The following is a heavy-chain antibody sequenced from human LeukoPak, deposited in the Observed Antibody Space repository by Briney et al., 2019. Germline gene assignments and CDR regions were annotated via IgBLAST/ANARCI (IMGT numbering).Heavy chain of an antibody. CDR3: TRQGYGDYDGY. Sequence: GGSLRLSCAASGFTFSGSAMHWVRQASGKGLEWVGRIRSKANSCATAYAASVKGRFTISRDDSKNTAYLQMNSLKTEDTAVYYCTRQGYGDYDGYWGQGTLVTVSS. J-gene: IGHJ4*02. CDR2: IRSKANSCAT. CDR1: GFTFSGSA. V-gene: IGHV3-73*01. D-gene: IGHD4-17*01.